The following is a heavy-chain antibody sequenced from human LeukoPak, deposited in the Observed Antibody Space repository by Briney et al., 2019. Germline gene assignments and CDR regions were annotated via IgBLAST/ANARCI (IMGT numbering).Heavy chain of an antibody. CDR1: GFTFNIYA. Sequence: GGSLRLSCAASGFTFNIYAMSWVRQAPGKGLEWVSYISSSGSTIYYADSVKGRFTISRDNAKNSVYLQMNSLRVEDTAIYYCAMYDYWSGYLAYWGQGTLVTVSS. CDR2: ISSSGSTI. J-gene: IGHJ4*02. CDR3: AMYDYWSGYLAY. D-gene: IGHD3-3*01. V-gene: IGHV3-48*04.